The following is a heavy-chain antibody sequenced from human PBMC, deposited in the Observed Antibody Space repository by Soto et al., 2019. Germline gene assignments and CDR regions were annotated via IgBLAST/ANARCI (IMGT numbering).Heavy chain of an antibody. V-gene: IGHV3-30*03. CDR2: VSDDGVTT. J-gene: IGHJ4*02. CDR3: EREGHHIVGPDASSFDY. D-gene: IGHD1-26*01. CDR1: GFIFSAYG. Sequence: QERLVESGGGVVQPGRSLRLSCTTSGFIFSAYGMHWVRQAPGKGLQWVAVVSDDGVTTYYAESVKGRFTVSRDNSENALYLQMNNLRTEDTAVYYCEREGHHIVGPDASSFDYWGQGTLVTVSS.